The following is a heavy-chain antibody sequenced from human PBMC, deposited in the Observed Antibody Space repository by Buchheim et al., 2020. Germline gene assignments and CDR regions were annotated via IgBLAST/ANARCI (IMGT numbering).Heavy chain of an antibody. D-gene: IGHD6-13*01. CDR3: ARLSGSSWYYDDY. CDR1: TGSFSAYY. CDR2: INHSGNT. J-gene: IGHJ4*02. Sequence: QVQLQQWGAGLLKPSETLSLTCAVYTGSFSAYYWSWIRQPPGKGLEWIGEINHSGNTDYNPSLKSRVTLSVDTSKNQFSLKLTSVTAADTAVYYCARLSGSSWYYDDYWGQGTL. V-gene: IGHV4-34*01.